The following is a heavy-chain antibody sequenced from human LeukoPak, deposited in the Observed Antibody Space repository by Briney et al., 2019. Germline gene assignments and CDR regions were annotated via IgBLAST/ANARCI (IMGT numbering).Heavy chain of an antibody. CDR1: GFTFDDYG. CDR3: ARIGYSSSCTDY. V-gene: IGHV3-20*04. CDR2: INWNGGST. D-gene: IGHD2-2*01. Sequence: GGSLRLSCAASGFTFDDYGMSWVRQAPGKGLEWVSGINWNGGSTGYADSVKGRFTISRDNAKNSLYLQMNSLRAGDTAVYYCARIGYSSSCTDYWGQGTLVTVSS. J-gene: IGHJ4*02.